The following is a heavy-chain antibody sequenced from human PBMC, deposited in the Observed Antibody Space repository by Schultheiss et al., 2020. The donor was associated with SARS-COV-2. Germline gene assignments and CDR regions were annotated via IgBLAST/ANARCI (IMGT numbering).Heavy chain of an antibody. D-gene: IGHD5-18*01. J-gene: IGHJ4*02. Sequence: ASVKVSCKTSGYTFTDYYVHWVRQAPGQGLEWMGMITPNSGGTNYAQKFQGRVTMTRDTSISTAYMELSRLRSDDTAVYYCAEGQLSPSHYWGQGTLVTVSS. V-gene: IGHV1-2*02. CDR2: ITPNSGGT. CDR1: GYTFTDYY. CDR3: AEGQLSPSHY.